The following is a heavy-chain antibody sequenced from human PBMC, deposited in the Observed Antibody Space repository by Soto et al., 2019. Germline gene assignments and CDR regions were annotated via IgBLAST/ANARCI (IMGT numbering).Heavy chain of an antibody. J-gene: IGHJ4*02. CDR3: TNLKD. CDR1: GFTFSDAW. Sequence: EVQLVESGGGLVKPGGSLRLSCAVSGFTFSDAWMTWVRQAPGKGLEWVGRIKSKIAGGTTDYAAPVKGRVTISRDDSKNTLYLQMNSLKTEDTAVYYCTNLKDWGQGTLVTVSS. CDR2: IKSKIAGGTT. V-gene: IGHV3-15*01.